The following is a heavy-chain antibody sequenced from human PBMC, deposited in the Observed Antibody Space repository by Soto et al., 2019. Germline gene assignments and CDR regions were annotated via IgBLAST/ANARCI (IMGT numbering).Heavy chain of an antibody. CDR1: GGSISSSDYY. J-gene: IGHJ5*02. Sequence: QVQLQESGPGLVKPSQTLSLTCTVSGGSISSSDYYWSWIRQPPGKGLEWIGYIYYSGSTYYNPSLKSRVTTSVEPSKNPFSLHLSSVTAADTAVYYCARDMGSRDIVMVRSLDPWGQGTLVTVSS. V-gene: IGHV4-30-4*01. CDR3: ARDMGSRDIVMVRSLDP. CDR2: IYYSGST. D-gene: IGHD3-16*02.